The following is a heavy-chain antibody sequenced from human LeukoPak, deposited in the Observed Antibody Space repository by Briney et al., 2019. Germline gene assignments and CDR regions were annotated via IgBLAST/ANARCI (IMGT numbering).Heavy chain of an antibody. CDR3: ARELESGITMVRGALDY. Sequence: SVKVSCKASGGTFSSYAISWVRQAPGQGLEWMGGIIPIFGTANYAQKFQGRVAITADESTSTAYMELSSLRSEDTAVYYCARELESGITMVRGALDYWGQGTLVTVSS. CDR2: IIPIFGTA. D-gene: IGHD3-10*01. V-gene: IGHV1-69*13. CDR1: GGTFSSYA. J-gene: IGHJ4*02.